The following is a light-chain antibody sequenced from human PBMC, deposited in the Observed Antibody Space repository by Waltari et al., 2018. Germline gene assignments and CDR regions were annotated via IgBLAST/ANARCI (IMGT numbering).Light chain of an antibody. V-gene: IGLV2-14*01. CDR2: DVS. Sequence: QSALTQPASVSGSPGQSITNSCTGTSSDVGGYNYVSWYQQHPGKVPKLLIFDVSNRPSGVSNRFSGSKSGNTASLTISGLQAEDESDYYCCSFTSRSTWVFGGGTKLTVL. CDR3: CSFTSRSTWV. J-gene: IGLJ3*02. CDR1: SSDVGGYNY.